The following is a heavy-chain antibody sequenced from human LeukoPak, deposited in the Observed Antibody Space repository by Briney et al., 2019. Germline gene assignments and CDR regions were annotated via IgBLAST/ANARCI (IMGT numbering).Heavy chain of an antibody. Sequence: AASVKVSCKASGGTFRNSAISWVRQAPGQGLEWMGRIIPMVGIVNYAQKFQGRVTITADTSTSTSYMELSSLRSDDTAVYSCARDQGTGDAADCWGPGTLVTVSS. CDR3: ARDQGTGDAADC. V-gene: IGHV1-69*04. CDR1: GGTFRNSA. J-gene: IGHJ4*02. D-gene: IGHD7-27*01. CDR2: IIPMVGIV.